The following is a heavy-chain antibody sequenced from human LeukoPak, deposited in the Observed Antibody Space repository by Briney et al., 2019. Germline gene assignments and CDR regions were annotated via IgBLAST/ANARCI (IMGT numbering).Heavy chain of an antibody. D-gene: IGHD3-3*01. CDR3: ARHSRITIFGVAINDASDI. Sequence: PSETLSLTXTVSGGSISSGDYYWSWIRQPPGKGLEWIGYIYYSGSTYYNPSLKSRVTISVGTSKNQFSLKLSSVTAADTAVYYCARHSRITIFGVAINDASDIWGQGTMVTVSS. CDR1: GGSISSGDYY. V-gene: IGHV4-30-4*08. CDR2: IYYSGST. J-gene: IGHJ3*02.